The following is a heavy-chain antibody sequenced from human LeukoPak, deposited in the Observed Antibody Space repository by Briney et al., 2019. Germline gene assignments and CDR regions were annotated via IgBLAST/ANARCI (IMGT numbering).Heavy chain of an antibody. CDR3: ARGGTATWLQLTGFYSFDV. D-gene: IGHD5-24*01. Sequence: AASVKVSSKTSGGTFSSHTINWVRPAPGQGLEWMGGVIPMFGSAEYTEKFQGRVTITTDHSTNTAYMELRSLKYDDTAMYYCARGGTATWLQLTGFYSFDVWGQGTMVTVS. V-gene: IGHV1-69*05. CDR2: VIPMFGSA. J-gene: IGHJ3*01. CDR1: GGTFSSHT.